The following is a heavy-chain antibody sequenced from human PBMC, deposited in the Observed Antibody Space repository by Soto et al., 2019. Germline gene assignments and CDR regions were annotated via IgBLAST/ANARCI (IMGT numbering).Heavy chain of an antibody. CDR3: ARPGYYDSSGYKRGNAFDI. CDR2: IVVGSGNT. V-gene: IGHV1-58*01. J-gene: IGHJ3*02. CDR1: GFTFTSSA. D-gene: IGHD3-22*01. Sequence: SVKVSCKASGFTFTSSAVQWVRQARGQRLEWIGWIVVGSGNTNYAQKFQERVTITRDMSTSTAYMELRSLRSDDTAVYYCARPGYYDSSGYKRGNAFDIWGQGTMVTVSS.